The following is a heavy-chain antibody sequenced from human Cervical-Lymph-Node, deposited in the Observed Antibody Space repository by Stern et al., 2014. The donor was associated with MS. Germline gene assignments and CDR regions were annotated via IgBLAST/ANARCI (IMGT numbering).Heavy chain of an antibody. V-gene: IGHV4-31*11. D-gene: IGHD4-11*01. Sequence: QLQLQESGPGLVKPSQTLSLTCAVSGGSIDSGDYFWSWIRQHPGKGLEWIGYIHHSGSSFYNPPLNSRVTISVDMSKNQFSLNLSSVTAADTAVYYCARYYSHHGFDIWGQGTLVTVSS. CDR2: IHHSGSS. CDR1: GGSIDSGDYF. CDR3: ARYYSHHGFDI. J-gene: IGHJ3*02.